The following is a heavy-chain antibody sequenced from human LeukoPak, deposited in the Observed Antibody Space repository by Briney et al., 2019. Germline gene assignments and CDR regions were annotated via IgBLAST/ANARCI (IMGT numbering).Heavy chain of an antibody. V-gene: IGHV3-48*03. CDR2: ISSSGSTI. CDR3: ARDHFYGSGSYLVGWFDP. D-gene: IGHD3-10*01. Sequence: GGSLRLSCAASGFAFSSCEMNWVRQAPGKGLEWVSYISSSGSTIYYADSVKGRFTISRDNAKNSLYLQMNSLRAEDTAVYYCARDHFYGSGSYLVGWFDPWGQGTLVTVSS. CDR1: GFAFSSCE. J-gene: IGHJ5*02.